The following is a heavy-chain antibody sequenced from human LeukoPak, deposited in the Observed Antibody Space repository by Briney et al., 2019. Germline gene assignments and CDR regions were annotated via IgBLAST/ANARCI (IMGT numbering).Heavy chain of an antibody. CDR1: GFTFSSYA. J-gene: IGHJ2*01. V-gene: IGHV3-23*01. Sequence: GGSLRLSCAASGFTFSSYAMSWVRQAPGKGLEWVSAISGSGGSTYHADSVKGRFTISRDNSKNTLYLQMNSLRAEDTAVYYCANSPHDSSGYSNWYFDLWGRGTLVTVSS. D-gene: IGHD3-22*01. CDR2: ISGSGGST. CDR3: ANSPHDSSGYSNWYFDL.